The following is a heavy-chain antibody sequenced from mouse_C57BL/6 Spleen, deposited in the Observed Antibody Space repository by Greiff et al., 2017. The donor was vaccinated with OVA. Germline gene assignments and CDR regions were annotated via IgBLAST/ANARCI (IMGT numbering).Heavy chain of an antibody. CDR3: TPVLLDVSAMYY. D-gene: IGHD1-1*01. CDR2: IDPEDGDT. Sequence: EVQLQQSGAELVRPGASVKLSCTASGFNLKDYYMHWVKQRPEQGLEWIGRIDPEDGDTEYAPKFQGKATLTADTSSNTAYLQLSSLTSEDTAVYYCTPVLLDVSAMYYWGQGTSVTVSS. J-gene: IGHJ4*01. CDR1: GFNLKDYY. V-gene: IGHV14-1*01.